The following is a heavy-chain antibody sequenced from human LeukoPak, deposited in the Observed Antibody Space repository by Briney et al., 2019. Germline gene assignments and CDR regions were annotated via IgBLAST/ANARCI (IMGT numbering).Heavy chain of an antibody. CDR1: DDSFSSHY. J-gene: IGHJ3*02. CDR3: ARDLVTVTKGFDI. V-gene: IGHV4-59*11. CDR2: ISYIGST. D-gene: IGHD4-17*01. Sequence: SETLSLTCAVSDDSFSSHYWTWIRQPPGKGLEWIGYISYIGSTNYNPSLKSRVTISIATTKNQFYLKLTSVTAADTAVYYCARDLVTVTKGFDIWGQGTMVSVSS.